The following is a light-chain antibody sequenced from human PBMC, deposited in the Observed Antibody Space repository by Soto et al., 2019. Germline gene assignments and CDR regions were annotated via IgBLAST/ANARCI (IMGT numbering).Light chain of an antibody. V-gene: IGLV1-44*01. CDR1: SSNIGTNF. CDR2: NDN. Sequence: QSVLTQPPSASGTPGQRVIISCSGSSSNIGTNFVNWYQQLPGTAPKFLLYNDNQRPSGVPDRFSGSRSGTSASLAISGLQSEDGADYYCAAWDDSVTGPVFGGGTQLTVL. CDR3: AAWDDSVTGPV. J-gene: IGLJ7*01.